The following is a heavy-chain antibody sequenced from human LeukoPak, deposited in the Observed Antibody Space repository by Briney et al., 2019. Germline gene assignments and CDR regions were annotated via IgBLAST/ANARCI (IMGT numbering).Heavy chain of an antibody. CDR3: ARQGGGNCLSPVNY. D-gene: IGHD4-23*01. V-gene: IGHV4-39*01. J-gene: IGHJ4*02. CDR1: GGSLSGDS. Sequence: SEPLSLTCTVPGGSLSGDSWSWIRQPPGKGLEWIGTIYYSGSIYYNPSLKSRVTISVATTKNQFSLNLSSVTAADTAVYYCARQGGGNCLSPVNYWGQGTLVTVSS. CDR2: IYYSGSI.